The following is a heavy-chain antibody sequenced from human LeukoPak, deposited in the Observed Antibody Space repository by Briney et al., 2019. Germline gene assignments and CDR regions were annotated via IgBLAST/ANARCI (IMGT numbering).Heavy chain of an antibody. CDR1: GGSISSGGYS. CDR3: ARNGAPADHYGMDV. CDR2: IYHSGST. Sequence: SQTLSLTCAVSGGSISSGGYSWSWIRQPPGKGLEWLGYIYHSGSTYYNPSLKSRVTISVDRSKNQFSLKLSSVTAADTAVYYCARNGAPADHYGMDVWGQGTTVTVSS. J-gene: IGHJ6*02. D-gene: IGHD2-2*01. V-gene: IGHV4-30-2*01.